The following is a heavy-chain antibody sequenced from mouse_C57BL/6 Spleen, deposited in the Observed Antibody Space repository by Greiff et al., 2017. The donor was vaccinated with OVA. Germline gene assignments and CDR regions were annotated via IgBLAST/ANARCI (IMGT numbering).Heavy chain of an antibody. D-gene: IGHD2-1*01. CDR1: GYTFTSYW. CDR2: IDPSDSYT. J-gene: IGHJ2*01. V-gene: IGHV1-50*01. Sequence: QVQLQQPGAELVKPGASVKLSCKASGYTFTSYWMQWVKQRPGQGLEWIGEIDPSDSYTTYNQKFKGKAPLTVDTSSSPAYMQLSSLTSEDSAVYYCARALYGNYPDYWGQGTTLTVSS. CDR3: ARALYGNYPDY.